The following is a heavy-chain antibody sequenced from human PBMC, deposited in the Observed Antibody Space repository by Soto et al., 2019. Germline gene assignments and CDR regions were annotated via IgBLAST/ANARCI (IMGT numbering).Heavy chain of an antibody. CDR3: ARGDCYSGDL. J-gene: IGHJ5*02. CDR1: GFTFRSYW. CDR2: IHEDESEN. V-gene: IGHV3-7*05. Sequence: EVQLVESGGGLVQPGGSLRLSCVASGFTFRSYWMSWVRQAPGKGLEWVANIHEDESENNYVDSVKGRFTISRDNAKNSLYLQMNSLRAEDAAMYFCARGDCYSGDLLGQGTLVPVSP. D-gene: IGHD2-21*01.